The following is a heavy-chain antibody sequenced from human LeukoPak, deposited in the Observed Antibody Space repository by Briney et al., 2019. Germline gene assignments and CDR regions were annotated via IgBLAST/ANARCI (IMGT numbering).Heavy chain of an antibody. CDR3: TTVTMVRDYDY. D-gene: IGHD3-10*01. CDR2: IKKKGDGGTT. Sequence: GGSLRLSCAASGFPFSDDWMNWVRQAPGKGLEWVGRIKKKGDGGTTDYAAPVKGRFTISRDDSKNMLYLEMNNLKIDDTAVYYCTTVTMVRDYDYWGQGTLVTVSS. J-gene: IGHJ4*02. CDR1: GFPFSDDW. V-gene: IGHV3-15*01.